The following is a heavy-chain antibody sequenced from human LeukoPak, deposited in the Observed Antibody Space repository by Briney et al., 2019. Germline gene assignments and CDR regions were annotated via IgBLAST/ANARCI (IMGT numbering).Heavy chain of an antibody. D-gene: IGHD2-15*01. V-gene: IGHV6-1*01. CDR2: TYYRSKWYN. CDR3: ARRYCSGGSCPFDY. CDR1: GDNLPSNSAT. Sequence: SQTLSLTCAFSGDNLPSNSATWNWIRKSPSRGLEWLGWTYYRSKWYNDYAVSVKSRITINPDTSKNQFSLQLNSVTPEDTAVYYCARRYCSGGSCPFDYWGQGTLVTVSS. J-gene: IGHJ4*02.